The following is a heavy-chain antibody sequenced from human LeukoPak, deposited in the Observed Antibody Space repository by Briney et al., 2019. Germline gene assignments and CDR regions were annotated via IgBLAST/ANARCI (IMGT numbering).Heavy chain of an antibody. CDR2: ISYDGSNK. V-gene: IGHV3-30-3*01. Sequence: GRSLRLSCAASGFTFSSYAMHWVRQAPGKGLEWVAVISYDGSNKYYADSVKGRFTISRDNSKNTLYLQMNSLRAEDTAVYYCAREAGTGDYWGQGTLVTVSS. J-gene: IGHJ4*02. CDR3: AREAGTGDY. D-gene: IGHD3-10*01. CDR1: GFTFSSYA.